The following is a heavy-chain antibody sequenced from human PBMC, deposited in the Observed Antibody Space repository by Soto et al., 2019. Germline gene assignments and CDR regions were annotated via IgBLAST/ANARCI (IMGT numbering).Heavy chain of an antibody. V-gene: IGHV4-39*01. J-gene: IGHJ2*01. D-gene: IGHD4-17*01. CDR3: ARHGDDYGDYVGYFDL. CDR1: GGSISSSSYY. CDR2: IYYSGST. Sequence: QLQLQESGPGLVKPSETLSLTCTVSGGSISSSSYYWGWIRQPPGKGLEWIGSIYYSGSTYYNPSLKSRVTISVDTSKNQFSLKLSSATAADTAVYYCARHGDDYGDYVGYFDLWGRGTLVTVSS.